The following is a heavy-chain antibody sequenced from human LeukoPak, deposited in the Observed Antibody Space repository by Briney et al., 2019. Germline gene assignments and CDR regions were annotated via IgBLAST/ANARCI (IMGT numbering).Heavy chain of an antibody. Sequence: SETLSLICTVSGGSISSYYWSWIRQPPGKGLEWIGYIYYSGSTNYNPSLKSRVTISVDTSKNQFSLKLSSVTAADTAVYYCARGGGFGDTDAFDIWGQGTMVTVSS. D-gene: IGHD3-16*01. CDR1: GGSISSYY. CDR2: IYYSGST. J-gene: IGHJ3*02. V-gene: IGHV4-59*01. CDR3: ARGGGFGDTDAFDI.